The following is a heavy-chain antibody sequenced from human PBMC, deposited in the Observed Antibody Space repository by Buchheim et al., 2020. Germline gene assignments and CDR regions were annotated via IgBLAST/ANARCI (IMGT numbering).Heavy chain of an antibody. J-gene: IGHJ4*02. D-gene: IGHD1-26*01. CDR1: GGSFSGYY. CDR3: AREGKLPFDY. V-gene: IGHV4-34*01. Sequence: QVQLQESGPGLVKPSETLSLTCAVYGGSFSGYYWSWIRQPPGKGLVWIGEINHSGSTNYNPSLKSRVTISVDTSKNQFSLKLSSVTAADTAVYYCAREGKLPFDYWGQGTL. CDR2: INHSGST.